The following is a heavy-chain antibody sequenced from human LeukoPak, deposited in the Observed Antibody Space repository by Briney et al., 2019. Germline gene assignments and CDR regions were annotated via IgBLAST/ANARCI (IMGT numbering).Heavy chain of an antibody. D-gene: IGHD2-15*01. CDR2: ISGSGGST. J-gene: IGHJ4*02. CDR1: GFTFSSYA. Sequence: GGSLRLSCAASGFTFSSYAMSWVRHAPGKGLGWVSAISGSGGSTYYADSVKGRFTISRDNSKNTLYLQMNSLRAEDTAVYYCAKDLSVVVVAADFDYWGQGTLVTVSS. CDR3: AKDLSVVVVAADFDY. V-gene: IGHV3-23*01.